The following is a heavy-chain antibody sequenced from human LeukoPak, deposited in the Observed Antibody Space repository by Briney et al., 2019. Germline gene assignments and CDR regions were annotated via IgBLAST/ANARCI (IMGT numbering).Heavy chain of an antibody. CDR2: FDPENGER. J-gene: IGHJ3*02. Sequence: RVASVKVSCKVSGYTRTELSMHWGREAPGKGREGRGGFDPENGERIYAQTFQGRVTMTEDTSTETAYMELSSLTSEDTAVFYCAADGPADLFDGSEDPPRDAFEIWGQGTMVTVSS. D-gene: IGHD3-22*01. CDR1: GYTRTELS. V-gene: IGHV1-24*01. CDR3: AADGPADLFDGSEDPPRDAFEI.